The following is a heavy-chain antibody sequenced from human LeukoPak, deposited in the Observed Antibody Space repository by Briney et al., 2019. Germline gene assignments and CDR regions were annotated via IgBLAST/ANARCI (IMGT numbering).Heavy chain of an antibody. D-gene: IGHD3-3*01. CDR3: ARGPGVFGRIWYMDV. CDR1: GDSTIYNY. V-gene: IGHV4-4*07. CDR2: IFSDGKI. Sequence: SETLSLTCSVSGDSTIYNYWSWIRQPAGKGLEWIGRIFSDGKINYSPSLESRVTMSVDNAKSQFSLRLSSVTAADTAVYYCARGPGVFGRIWYMDVWGQGTTVSVSS. J-gene: IGHJ6*03.